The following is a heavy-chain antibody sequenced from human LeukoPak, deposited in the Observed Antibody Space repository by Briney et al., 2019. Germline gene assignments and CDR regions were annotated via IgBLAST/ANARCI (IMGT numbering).Heavy chain of an antibody. J-gene: IGHJ4*02. CDR3: ARVPTHYYDSSGYYPYYFDY. V-gene: IGHV3-30*01. D-gene: IGHD3-22*01. Sequence: KYYADSVKGRFTISRDNSKNTLYLQMNSLRAEDTAVYYCARVPTHYYDSSGYYPYYFDYWGQGTLVTVSS. CDR2: K.